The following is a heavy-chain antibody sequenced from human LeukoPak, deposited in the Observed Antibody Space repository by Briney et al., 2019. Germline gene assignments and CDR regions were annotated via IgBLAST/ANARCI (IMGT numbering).Heavy chain of an antibody. V-gene: IGHV3-48*02. J-gene: IGHJ3*02. Sequence: PGGSLRLSCAASGFTFSSYSMNWVRQAPGKGLEWVSYISSSSSTIYYADSVKGRFTISRDNAKNSLYLQMNSLRDEDTAVYYCARRNFDWSVGAFDIWGQGTMVTVSS. CDR3: ARRNFDWSVGAFDI. CDR2: ISSSSSTI. D-gene: IGHD3-9*01. CDR1: GFTFSSYS.